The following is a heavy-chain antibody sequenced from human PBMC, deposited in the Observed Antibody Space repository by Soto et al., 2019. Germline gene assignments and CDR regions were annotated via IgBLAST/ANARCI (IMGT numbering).Heavy chain of an antibody. D-gene: IGHD3-3*02. CDR3: ANLGLAAHTGGNFDY. V-gene: IGHV3-23*01. CDR1: GFTFSSYA. CDR2: ISGSGGST. J-gene: IGHJ4*02. Sequence: GGSLRLSCAASGFTFSSYAMNWVRQAPGKGLEWVSAISGSGGSTYYADSVKGRFTISRDNSKNTLYLQMNSLRAEDTAVYYCANLGLAAHTGGNFDYWGQGTLVTVSS.